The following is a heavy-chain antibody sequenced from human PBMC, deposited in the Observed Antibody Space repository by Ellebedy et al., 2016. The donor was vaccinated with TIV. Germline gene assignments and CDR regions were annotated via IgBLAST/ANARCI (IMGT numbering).Heavy chain of an antibody. D-gene: IGHD3-10*01. CDR2: LQGVGRQE. CDR1: GVIFENFD. CDR3: TRDAVGSLDY. J-gene: IGHJ4*02. V-gene: IGHV3-30*02. Sequence: GESLKISCTASGVIFENFDVHWVRQTPVKGLEWVAFLQGVGRQERYADSVQGRFAVSSDKNKNTVYLQMNGLRSEDTAVYYCTRDAVGSLDYWGQGTLVAVSS.